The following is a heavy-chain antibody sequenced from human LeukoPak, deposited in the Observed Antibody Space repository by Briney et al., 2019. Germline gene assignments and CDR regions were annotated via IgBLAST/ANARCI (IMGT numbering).Heavy chain of an antibody. Sequence: PGGSLRLSCAASGFTFSDHYMDWVRQAPGKGLEWVGRIRNKANSYTTDYAASVKGRFTISRDDSKNSLFLQMKSLKTEDTAVYYCARDIGARRVGATSRDDVFDIWGQGTMVTVSS. J-gene: IGHJ3*02. CDR2: IRNKANSYTT. CDR3: ARDIGARRVGATSRDDVFDI. V-gene: IGHV3-72*01. CDR1: GFTFSDHY. D-gene: IGHD1-26*01.